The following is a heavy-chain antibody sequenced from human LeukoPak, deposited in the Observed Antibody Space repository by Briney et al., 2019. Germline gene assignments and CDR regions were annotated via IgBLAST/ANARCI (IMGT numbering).Heavy chain of an antibody. CDR1: GGSISSGDYY. Sequence: PSETLSLTCTVSGGSISSGDYYWSWIRQPPGKGLEWIGYIYYSGSTYYNPSLKSRVTISVDTSKNQFSLKLSSVTAADTAVYYCARETITMVRGVMWAFDIWGQGTMVTVSS. J-gene: IGHJ3*02. D-gene: IGHD3-10*01. V-gene: IGHV4-30-4*01. CDR3: ARETITMVRGVMWAFDI. CDR2: IYYSGST.